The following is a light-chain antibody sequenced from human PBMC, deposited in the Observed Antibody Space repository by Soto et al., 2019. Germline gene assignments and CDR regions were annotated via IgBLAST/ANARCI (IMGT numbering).Light chain of an antibody. CDR3: QKYNSAPLT. CDR2: AAS. J-gene: IGKJ4*01. CDR1: QGIATY. Sequence: DVEMTQSPSSLSASVGDRVTISCRASQGIATYLAWCQQKPGKVPKLLIYAASTLQSGVPSRFSVSGSGTDFTLTISILQPEDVATYYGQKYNSAPLTCGGGTKVEIK. V-gene: IGKV1-27*01.